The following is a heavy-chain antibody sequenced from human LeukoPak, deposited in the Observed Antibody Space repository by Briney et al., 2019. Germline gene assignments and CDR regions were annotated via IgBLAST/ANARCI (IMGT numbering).Heavy chain of an antibody. Sequence: GASVKVSCKASGYTFTSYGISWVRQAPGQRLEWMGWINAGNGNTKYSQKFQGRVTITRDTSASTAYMELSSLRSEDTAVYYCAREGVATPRDDAFDIWGQGTMVTVSS. CDR1: GYTFTSYG. V-gene: IGHV1-3*01. J-gene: IGHJ3*02. CDR2: INAGNGNT. CDR3: AREGVATPRDDAFDI. D-gene: IGHD2-15*01.